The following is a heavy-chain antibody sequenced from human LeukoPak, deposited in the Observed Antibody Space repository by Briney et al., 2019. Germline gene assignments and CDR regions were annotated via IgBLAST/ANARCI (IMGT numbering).Heavy chain of an antibody. Sequence: SETLSLTCAVSGGSIGGGVYSWNWIRQPPGKGLEWLGYIFHTGHTYYSQSLKSRLTISVDRSKNQFSLKLSSLTAADTAMYFCARGYSDYPYFFDYWGQGALVTVSS. CDR2: IFHTGHT. CDR3: ARGYSDYPYFFDY. D-gene: IGHD5-12*01. CDR1: GGSIGGGVYS. V-gene: IGHV4-30-2*01. J-gene: IGHJ4*02.